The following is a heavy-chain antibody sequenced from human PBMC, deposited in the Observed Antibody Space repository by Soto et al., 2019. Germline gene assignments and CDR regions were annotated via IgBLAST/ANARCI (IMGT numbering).Heavy chain of an antibody. Sequence: EVQLLESGGGLVQPGGSLRLSCAASGFTFSSYAMGWVRQAPGKGLEWVSGIGGGGATTYYVDYVKGRSTISRDNSKNTLYLPMNSLRAEDTAVYYCAKVPIAARPLYFDFWGQGTLVTVSS. D-gene: IGHD6-6*01. CDR3: AKVPIAARPLYFDF. V-gene: IGHV3-23*01. J-gene: IGHJ4*02. CDR1: GFTFSSYA. CDR2: IGGGGATT.